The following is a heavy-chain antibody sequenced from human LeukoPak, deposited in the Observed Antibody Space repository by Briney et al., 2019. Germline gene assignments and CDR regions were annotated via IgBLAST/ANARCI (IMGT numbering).Heavy chain of an antibody. CDR3: AKFFDPSGGASGWTWTIDK. V-gene: IGHV3-74*01. D-gene: IGHD6-25*01. CDR2: INEDGSTT. Sequence: GGSLRLSCAASGFTFSSNWMHWVRQAPGKGLVWVSRINEDGSTTNYADSVKGRSTIFRDNAKNTLYLQMNSLRAEDTAVYYCAKFFDPSGGASGWTWTIDKWGQGALVIVSS. J-gene: IGHJ1*01. CDR1: GFTFSSNW.